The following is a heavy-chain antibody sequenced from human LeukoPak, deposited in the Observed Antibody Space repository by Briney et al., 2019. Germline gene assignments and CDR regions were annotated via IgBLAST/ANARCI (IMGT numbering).Heavy chain of an antibody. CDR2: INHSGST. J-gene: IGHJ5*02. CDR1: GGSFSGYY. CDR3: ARGQRIQLWSWGRFDP. V-gene: IGHV4-34*01. Sequence: SETLSLTCAVYGGSFSGYYWSWIRQPPGKGLEWIGEINHSGSTNYNPSLKSRVTISVDTSKNQFSLKLGSVTAADTAVYYCARGQRIQLWSWGRFDPWGQGTLVTVSS. D-gene: IGHD5-18*01.